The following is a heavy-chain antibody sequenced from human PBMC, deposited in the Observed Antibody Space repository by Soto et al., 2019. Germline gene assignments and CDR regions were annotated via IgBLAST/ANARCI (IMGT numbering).Heavy chain of an antibody. CDR3: TTDLGSIKINVY. J-gene: IGHJ4*02. Sequence: PGGSLRLSCAASGFTFSNAWMNSVRQAPGKGLEWVGRIKSKTDGGTTDYAAPVKGRFTISRDDSKNTLYLQMNSLKTEDTAVYYCTTDLGSIKINVYWGQGTLVTVSS. CDR1: GFTFSNAW. CDR2: IKSKTDGGTT. V-gene: IGHV3-15*07. D-gene: IGHD3-10*01.